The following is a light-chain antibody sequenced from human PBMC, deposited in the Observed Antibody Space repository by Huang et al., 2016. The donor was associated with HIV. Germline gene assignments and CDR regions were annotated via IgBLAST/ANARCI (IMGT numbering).Light chain of an antibody. CDR1: QSVSSN. V-gene: IGKV3-15*01. CDR3: QQYYTWPPA. Sequence: ELVMTQSPATLSVSPGDRAALSCRARQSVSSNLAWYQQKPGQAPRLFIFGASTRASGIPARFSGSGSGTEFTLTISSLQSEDFAVYYCQQYYTWPPAFGPGTKVDIK. CDR2: GAS. J-gene: IGKJ3*01.